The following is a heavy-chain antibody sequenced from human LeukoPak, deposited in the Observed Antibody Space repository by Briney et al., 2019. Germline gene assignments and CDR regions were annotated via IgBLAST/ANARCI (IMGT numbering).Heavy chain of an antibody. Sequence: ASVKVSCEASGGTFSIYAINWVRQAPGQGLEWMGRIIRGLGISNYAQKFQGRVTITADKSTSTTYMELSSLRSEDTAVYYCASARQRHCTNGVCPSLTDSWGQGTLVTVSS. CDR3: ASARQRHCTNGVCPSLTDS. J-gene: IGHJ4*02. V-gene: IGHV1-69*04. CDR2: IIRGLGIS. D-gene: IGHD2-8*01. CDR1: GGTFSIYA.